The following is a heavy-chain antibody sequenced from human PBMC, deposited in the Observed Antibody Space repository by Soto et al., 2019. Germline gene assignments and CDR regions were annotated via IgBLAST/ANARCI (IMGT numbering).Heavy chain of an antibody. Sequence: EVQLVESGGGLIQPGGSLRVSCAASGFPFRPYAMNWVRQAPGKGLEWVSYINHNRDTIYYADSVKDRFTISRDNAKNSLYLQMNSLRDEDTAVYYCVRDRGYTGYDLEYWGQGTLVTVSS. CDR3: VRDRGYTGYDLEY. V-gene: IGHV3-48*02. J-gene: IGHJ4*02. D-gene: IGHD5-12*01. CDR1: GFPFRPYA. CDR2: INHNRDTI.